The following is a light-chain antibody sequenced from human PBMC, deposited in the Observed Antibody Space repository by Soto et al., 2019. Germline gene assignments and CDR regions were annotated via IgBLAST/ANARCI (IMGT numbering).Light chain of an antibody. CDR2: MGS. J-gene: IGKJ4*01. CDR3: MQALQIPLT. CDR1: QSLLHSNGNHY. V-gene: IGKV2-28*01. Sequence: DIVMTQSPLSLPVTPGEPASISCRSSQSLLHSNGNHYLDWYLQKPGQSQQLLIYMGSNRASGVPDRFSGSGSGTDFTLKISRVEAEDVGVYYCMQALQIPLTVGGGTKVEIK.